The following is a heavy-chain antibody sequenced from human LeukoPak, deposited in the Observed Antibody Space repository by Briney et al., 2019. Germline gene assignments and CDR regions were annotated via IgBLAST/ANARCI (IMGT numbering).Heavy chain of an antibody. D-gene: IGHD2-2*01. J-gene: IGHJ4*02. CDR3: ARIPPGGSSPPDY. CDR2: MSPNSGST. V-gene: IGHV1-8*03. Sequence: PRASVRVSCKASGYTFINYDIHWVRQAAVQGLEWMGWMSPNSGSTGYAQKFQGRVTITRNTSISTAYMELSSLRSADTAIYYCARIPPGGSSPPDYWGQGTLVTVSS. CDR1: GYTFINYD.